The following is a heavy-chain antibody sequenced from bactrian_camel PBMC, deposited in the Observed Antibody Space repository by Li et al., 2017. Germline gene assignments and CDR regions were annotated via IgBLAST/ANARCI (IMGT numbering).Heavy chain of an antibody. CDR2: IGSDGST. Sequence: HVQLVESGGGSVQAGGSLRLSCVVSSYYYLSSGWFRQAPGKGREGVAVIGSDGSTGYADSVKDRFTISKDNAKNTLSLQMNALKPEDTAMFYCAAEATPRIWCSVAKKAFDYWGHGTQVTVS. CDR1: SYYYLS. D-gene: IGHD7*01. J-gene: IGHJ4*01. CDR3: AAEATPRIWCSVAKKAFDY. V-gene: IGHV3S55*01.